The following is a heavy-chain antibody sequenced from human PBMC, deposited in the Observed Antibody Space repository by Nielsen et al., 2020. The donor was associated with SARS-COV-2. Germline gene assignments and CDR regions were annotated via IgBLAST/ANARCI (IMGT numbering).Heavy chain of an antibody. CDR3: AKCNYGDYSGAFDI. Sequence: GESLKISCAASGFTFSSYAMSWVRQAPGKGLEWVSAISGSGGSTYYADSVKGRFTISRDNSKNTLYLQMNSLRAEDTAVYYCAKCNYGDYSGAFDIWGQGTMVTVSS. J-gene: IGHJ3*02. V-gene: IGHV3-23*01. CDR2: ISGSGGST. CDR1: GFTFSSYA. D-gene: IGHD4-17*01.